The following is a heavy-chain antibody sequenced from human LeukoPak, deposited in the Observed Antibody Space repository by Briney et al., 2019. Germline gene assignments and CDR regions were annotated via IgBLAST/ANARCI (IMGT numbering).Heavy chain of an antibody. CDR2: ISYDGSNK. Sequence: GGSLRLSCAASGFTFSSYGVHWVRQAPGKGLEWVAVISYDGSNKYCADSLKGRFTISRDNSKNTLYLQMNGLRAGDTAVYYCAKDITRYGGNAVDYWGQGTLVTVSS. CDR1: GFTFSSYG. CDR3: AKDITRYGGNAVDY. D-gene: IGHD4-23*01. V-gene: IGHV3-30*18. J-gene: IGHJ4*02.